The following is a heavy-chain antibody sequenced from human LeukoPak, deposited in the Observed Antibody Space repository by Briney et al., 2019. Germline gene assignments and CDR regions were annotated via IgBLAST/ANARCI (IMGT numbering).Heavy chain of an antibody. Sequence: SETLSLTCTVSGGSITGSSYYWGWIRQPPGKGLEWIGSMFYSGSTYYNPSLKSRVTTSVDTSKNQFSLRKSSVTAADTAVYFCARHVGYCSGGSCYWGYWGQGTLVTVSS. J-gene: IGHJ4*02. CDR2: MFYSGST. CDR1: GGSITGSSYY. D-gene: IGHD2-15*01. V-gene: IGHV4-39*01. CDR3: ARHVGYCSGGSCYWGY.